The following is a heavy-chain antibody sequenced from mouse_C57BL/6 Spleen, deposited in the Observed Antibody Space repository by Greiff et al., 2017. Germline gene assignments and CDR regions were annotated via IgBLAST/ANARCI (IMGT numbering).Heavy chain of an antibody. D-gene: IGHD1-1*01. CDR1: GYTFTSYW. Sequence: QVQLKQPGAELVRPGSSVKLSCKASGYTFTSYWMHWVKQRPIQGLEWIGNIDPSDSETHYNQKFKDKATLTVDKSSSTAYMQLSSLTAVDSAVYYCAIKDPYYYGSSFYLDYWGQGTTRTVSS. V-gene: IGHV1-52*01. J-gene: IGHJ2*01. CDR2: IDPSDSET. CDR3: AIKDPYYYGSSFYLDY.